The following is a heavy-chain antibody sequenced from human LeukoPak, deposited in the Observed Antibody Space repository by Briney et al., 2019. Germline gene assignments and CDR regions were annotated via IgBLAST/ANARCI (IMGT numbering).Heavy chain of an antibody. CDR2: INHSGSP. V-gene: IGHV4-34*01. D-gene: IGHD3-10*01. Sequence: PSETLSLTCTVSGGSFSGYYWSWIRQPPGKGLEWMGEINHSGSPNYNPSLKSRGTISIDTSKNQFSLKLSPVTAADTAVYYCARDLSDYYGSGSYRPIDAFDIWGQGTMVTVSS. J-gene: IGHJ3*02. CDR3: ARDLSDYYGSGSYRPIDAFDI. CDR1: GGSFSGYY.